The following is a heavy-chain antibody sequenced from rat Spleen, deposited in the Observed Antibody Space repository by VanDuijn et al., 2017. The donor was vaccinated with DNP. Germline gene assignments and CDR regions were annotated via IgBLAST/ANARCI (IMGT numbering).Heavy chain of an antibody. Sequence: EVQLQESGPGLVKPSQSLSLTCSVTGYSITSNFRWSWIRKFPGNKLEWMGYINGAGNTNYNPSLKSRIPITRDTSKNQFFLKVNSGTTEDSGTYYCAVQLGVFDFWGQGVMVTVSS. V-gene: IGHV3-3*01. CDR1: GYSITSNFR. CDR3: AVQLGVFDF. D-gene: IGHD5-1*01. CDR2: INGAGNT. J-gene: IGHJ2*01.